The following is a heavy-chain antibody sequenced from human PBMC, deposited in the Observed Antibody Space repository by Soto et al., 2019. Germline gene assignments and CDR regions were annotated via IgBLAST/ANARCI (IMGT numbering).Heavy chain of an antibody. V-gene: IGHV4-31*03. CDR1: GGSISSGGYY. CDR2: IYYSGST. D-gene: IGHD2-15*01. Sequence: SLTCTVSGGSISSGGYYWSWIRQHPGKGLEWIGYIYYSGSTYYNPSLKSRVTISVDTSKNQFSLKLSSVTAADTAVYYCARALASKYCSGGSCYSSNNWFDPWGQGTLVTVSS. CDR3: ARALASKYCSGGSCYSSNNWFDP. J-gene: IGHJ5*02.